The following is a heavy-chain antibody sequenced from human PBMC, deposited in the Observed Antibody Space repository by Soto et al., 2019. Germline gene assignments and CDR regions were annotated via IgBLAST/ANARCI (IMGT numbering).Heavy chain of an antibody. V-gene: IGHV1-69*06. Sequence: QMQLVQSGAEVKKPGSSVKVSCKASGGTFSSYGISWVRQAPGQGLEWMGGIIPIFDTAKYAQKFQGRVTITADKSTSTAYMEVCSLRSEDTAVYYCARDPGRSSNRWRVMQVADGDYYRMDVWGQGTTVTV. CDR3: ARDPGRSSNRWRVMQVADGDYYRMDV. D-gene: IGHD2-2*01. CDR1: GGTFSSYG. J-gene: IGHJ6*02. CDR2: IIPIFDTA.